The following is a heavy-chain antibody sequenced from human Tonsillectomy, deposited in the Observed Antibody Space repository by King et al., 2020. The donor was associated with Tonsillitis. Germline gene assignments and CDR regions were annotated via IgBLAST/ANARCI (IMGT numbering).Heavy chain of an antibody. Sequence: VQLVESGAEVKKPGSSVKVSCKASGGTFSSYAINWVRQAPGQGLEWMGGIIPIFGTANYAQRIQDRVTFTADASSNTAYMDLSSLRSDDTAVYFCANGGGSQFDYWGQGTLVTVSS. V-gene: IGHV1-69*01. CDR2: IIPIFGTA. CDR1: GGTFSSYA. J-gene: IGHJ4*02. D-gene: IGHD3-16*01. CDR3: ANGGGSQFDY.